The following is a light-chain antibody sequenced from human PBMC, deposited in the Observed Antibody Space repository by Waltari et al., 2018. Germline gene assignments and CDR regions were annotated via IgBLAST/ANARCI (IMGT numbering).Light chain of an antibody. J-gene: IGKJ1*01. V-gene: IGKV3-20*01. CDR3: QQHGTLPAT. Sequence: EMVLTQSPGTASLSPGERVTLSCRASQSVGSSSLAWYQQKPGQAPRLVIYRASRRATGIPARFSGSGSGTDFSLTISRLEPEDFAVYYCQQHGTLPATFGQGTKVEIK. CDR2: RAS. CDR1: QSVGSSS.